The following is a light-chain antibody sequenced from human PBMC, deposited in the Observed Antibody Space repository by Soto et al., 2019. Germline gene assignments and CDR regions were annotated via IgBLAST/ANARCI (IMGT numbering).Light chain of an antibody. J-gene: IGLJ1*01. CDR2: EVT. V-gene: IGLV2-8*01. CDR1: SSDVGGYNY. CDR3: SSYVGSNNYV. Sequence: QSALTQPPSASGSPGQSVTISCTGTSSDVGGYNYVSWYQQHPGKAHKLMIYEVTKRPSGVPDRFSGSRSGNTASLTVSGLQAEDEADYYCSSYVGSNNYVFGGGTKLTVL.